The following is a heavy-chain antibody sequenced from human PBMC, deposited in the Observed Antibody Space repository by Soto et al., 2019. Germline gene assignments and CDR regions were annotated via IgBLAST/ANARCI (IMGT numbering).Heavy chain of an antibody. J-gene: IGHJ6*02. CDR1: GFTFISYE. Sequence: WGSLRLACAASGFTFISYEMNLVRHSPLKGLEWVSYISSSGSTIYYADSVKGRFTISRDNAKNSLYLQMNSLRAEDTAVYYCARDHKGGYYYYGMDVWGQGTTVTVSS. CDR2: ISSSGSTI. CDR3: ARDHKGGYYYYGMDV. V-gene: IGHV3-48*03.